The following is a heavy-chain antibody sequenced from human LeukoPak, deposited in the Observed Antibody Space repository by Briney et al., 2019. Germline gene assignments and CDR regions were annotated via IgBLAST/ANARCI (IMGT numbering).Heavy chain of an antibody. CDR3: ARDTLIAAPRTGTVTRIGWFDT. CDR1: GFTFSSYN. Sequence: PGGSLRLSCAASGFTFSSYNMNWVRQAPGKGLEWVSVVYSGGNTYYADSVKGRFTISRDNSKNTVFLQMNSLRADDTAVYYCARDTLIAAPRTGTVTRIGWFDTWGQGTLVTVSS. CDR2: VYSGGNT. D-gene: IGHD6-13*01. V-gene: IGHV3-66*01. J-gene: IGHJ5*02.